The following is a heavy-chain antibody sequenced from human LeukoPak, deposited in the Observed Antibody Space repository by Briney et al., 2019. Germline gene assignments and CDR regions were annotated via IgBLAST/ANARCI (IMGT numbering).Heavy chain of an antibody. V-gene: IGHV4-38-2*02. D-gene: IGHD3-3*01. CDR2: IYHSGST. J-gene: IGHJ4*02. CDR1: GYSISSGYY. CDR3: ARGDSSDFWSGSLYYFDY. Sequence: SETLSLTCTVSGYSISSGYYWGWIRQPPGKGLEWIGSIYHSGSTYYNPSLKSRVTISVDTSKNQFSLKLSSVTAADTAVYYCARGDSSDFWSGSLYYFDYWGQGTLVTVSS.